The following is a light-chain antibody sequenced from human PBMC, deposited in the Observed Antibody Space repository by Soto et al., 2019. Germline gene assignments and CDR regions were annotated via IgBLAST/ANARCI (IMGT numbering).Light chain of an antibody. V-gene: IGLV1-40*01. CDR2: GNS. CDR1: SSNIGAGYD. CDR3: QSYDSSLSGWV. J-gene: IGLJ3*02. Sequence: QAVVTQPTSVAGATGQRVTISCTGSSSNIGAGYDVHWYQQLPGTAPKLLIYGNSNRPSGVPDRFSGSKSGTSASLAITGLQAEDEADYYCQSYDSSLSGWVFGGGTKVTV.